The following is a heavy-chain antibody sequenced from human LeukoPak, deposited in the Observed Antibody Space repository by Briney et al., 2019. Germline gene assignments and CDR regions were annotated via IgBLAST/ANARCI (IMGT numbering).Heavy chain of an antibody. CDR2: ISGSGGST. D-gene: IGHD2-15*01. J-gene: IGHJ4*02. CDR1: GFTFSSYA. CDR3: ARDPGPVGYCSGGSCYGY. Sequence: GGSLRLSCAASGFTFSSYAMSWVRQAPGKGLEWVSAISGSGGSTYYADSVKGRFTISRDNSKNTLYLQMNSLRAEDTAVYYCARDPGPVGYCSGGSCYGYWGQGTLVTVSS. V-gene: IGHV3-23*01.